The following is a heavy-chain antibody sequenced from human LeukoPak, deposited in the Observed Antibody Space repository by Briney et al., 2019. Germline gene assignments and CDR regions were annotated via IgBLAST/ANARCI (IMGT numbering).Heavy chain of an antibody. J-gene: IGHJ4*02. V-gene: IGHV3-23*01. CDR1: GFTFSSYA. Sequence: PGGPLRLSRAASGFTFSSYAMTWTLPAPWKRLNWVSAISGSGGSTYYADSVKGRFTISRDNSKNSLYLQMNSLRAEDTAIYYCAKETDTMIVVVKGHYWGQGTLVTVSS. D-gene: IGHD3-22*01. CDR3: AKETDTMIVVVKGHY. CDR2: ISGSGGST.